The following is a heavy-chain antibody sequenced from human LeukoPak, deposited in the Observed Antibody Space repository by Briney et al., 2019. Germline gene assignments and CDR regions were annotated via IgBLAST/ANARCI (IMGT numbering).Heavy chain of an antibody. CDR2: IRYDGSNK. CDR3: AKDPQRGYSYGYGYYFDY. Sequence: PGGSLRLSCAASGFTFSSYGMHWVRQAPGKGLEWVAFIRYDGSNKYYADSVKGRFTISRDNSKNTLYLQMNSLRAEDTAVYYCAKDPQRGYSYGYGYYFDYWGQGTLVTVSS. V-gene: IGHV3-30*02. J-gene: IGHJ4*02. CDR1: GFTFSSYG. D-gene: IGHD5-18*01.